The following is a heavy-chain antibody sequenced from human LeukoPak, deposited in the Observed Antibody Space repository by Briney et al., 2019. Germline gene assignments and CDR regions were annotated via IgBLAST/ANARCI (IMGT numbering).Heavy chain of an antibody. Sequence: ASVKVSCKASGYTFTGYYMHWVRQAPGQGLEWMGWINPNSGGTNYAQKFQGRVPMTRDMSTSTVYMELSSLRSGDTAVYYCARGPHLRFLEWLLGDYWGQGTLVTVSS. CDR2: INPNSGGT. CDR3: ARGPHLRFLEWLLGDY. CDR1: GYTFTGYY. J-gene: IGHJ4*02. D-gene: IGHD3-3*01. V-gene: IGHV1-2*02.